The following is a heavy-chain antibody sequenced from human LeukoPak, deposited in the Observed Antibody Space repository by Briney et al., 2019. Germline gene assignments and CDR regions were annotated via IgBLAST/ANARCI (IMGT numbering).Heavy chain of an antibody. CDR1: GFTVSSNY. V-gene: IGHV3-53*01. Sequence: GGSLRLSCAASGFTVSSNYMSWLRQAPGKGLEWVSAIGMGGTDTYYLDSVRGRFTISRDNSQSTVSLQMNSLRVDDTAIYYCATDVRPSRPYFHIWGQGILVTVSS. CDR2: IGMGGTDT. CDR3: ATDVRPSRPYFHI. J-gene: IGHJ4*02.